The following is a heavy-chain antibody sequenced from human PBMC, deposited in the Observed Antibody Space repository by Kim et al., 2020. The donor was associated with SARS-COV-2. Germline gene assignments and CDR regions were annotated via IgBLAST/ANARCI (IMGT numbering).Heavy chain of an antibody. D-gene: IGHD3-3*01. J-gene: IGHJ4*02. CDR3: ATNVKSGYGVFDY. V-gene: IGHV5-51*01. Sequence: YSPSFQGQFTISADKSSSTAYLQWSSLKASDTAMYYCATNVKSGYGVFDYWGQGTLVTVSS.